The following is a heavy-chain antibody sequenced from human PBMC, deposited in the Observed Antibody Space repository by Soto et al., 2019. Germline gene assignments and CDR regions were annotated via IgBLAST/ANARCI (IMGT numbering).Heavy chain of an antibody. J-gene: IGHJ3*02. CDR3: ATGENYYYDSSCYMGAFDI. CDR2: ISSNGGST. V-gene: IGHV3-64*01. D-gene: IGHD3-22*01. Sequence: GGSLRLSCAASGFTFSSYAMHWVRQAPGKGLEYVSAISSNGGSTYYANSVKGRFTISRDNSKNTLYLQMGSLRAEYMAVYYCATGENYYYDSSCYMGAFDIWGQGTMVTVSS. CDR1: GFTFSSYA.